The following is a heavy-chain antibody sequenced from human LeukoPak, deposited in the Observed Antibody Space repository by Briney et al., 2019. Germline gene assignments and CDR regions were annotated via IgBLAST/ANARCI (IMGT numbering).Heavy chain of an antibody. CDR3: ERQQQPGWLYYDFWSGYYSPYFDY. Sequence: ASVKVSCKASGYTFTSYGISWVRQAPGQGLEWMGWISAYNGNTNYAQKLQGRVTMTTEPYTSTDYMELRSLRSDDTAVYYCERQQQPGWLYYDFWSGYYSPYFDYWGQGTLVTVSS. CDR2: ISAYNGNT. J-gene: IGHJ4*02. CDR1: GYTFTSYG. D-gene: IGHD3-3*01. V-gene: IGHV1-18*01.